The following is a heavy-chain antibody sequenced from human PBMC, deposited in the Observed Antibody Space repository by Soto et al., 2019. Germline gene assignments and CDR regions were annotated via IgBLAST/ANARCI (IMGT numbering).Heavy chain of an antibody. D-gene: IGHD3-22*01. CDR2: INPSGGST. V-gene: IGHV1-46*01. J-gene: IGHJ4*02. Sequence: QVQLVQSGAEVKKPGASVKVSCKASGYTFTSYYMHWVRHAPGQGLEWMGIINPSGGSTSYAQKFQDIVTMTRDTPTSTVYMELSSLRSEDTAVYYCAREYYDSSGYYAFAYWGQGTLVTVSS. CDR3: AREYYDSSGYYAFAY. CDR1: GYTFTSYY.